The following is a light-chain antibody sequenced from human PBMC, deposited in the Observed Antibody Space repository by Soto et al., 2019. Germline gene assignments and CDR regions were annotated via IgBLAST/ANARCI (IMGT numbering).Light chain of an antibody. V-gene: IGLV2-11*01. CDR1: SSDVGGYNY. CDR2: DVS. CDR3: CSYAGSYTFLV. J-gene: IGLJ2*01. Sequence: QSVLTQPRSVSGSPGQSVTISCTGTSSDVGGYNYVSWYQQHPGKAPKLMIYDVSKRPSGVPDRFSGSKSGNTASLTISGLQAEDEADYFCCSYAGSYTFLVLGGGTKLTVL.